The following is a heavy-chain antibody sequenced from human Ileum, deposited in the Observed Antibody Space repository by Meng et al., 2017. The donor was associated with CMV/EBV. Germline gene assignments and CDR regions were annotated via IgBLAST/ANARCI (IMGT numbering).Heavy chain of an antibody. CDR1: GDSVSSDTVA. D-gene: IGHD3-16*01. J-gene: IGHJ3*01. CDR3: ARDRLWAFNF. CDR2: TYYRSEWGS. V-gene: IGHV6-1*01. Sequence: QVQPQQSGPGLVKPSQTLTLTCAISGDSVSSDTVAWNWIRQSPSRGLEWLGRTYYRSEWGSDYAVSVKSRVTINADTAKNQFSLQLNSVTPEDTAVYFCARDRLWAFNFWGQGTMVTVSS.